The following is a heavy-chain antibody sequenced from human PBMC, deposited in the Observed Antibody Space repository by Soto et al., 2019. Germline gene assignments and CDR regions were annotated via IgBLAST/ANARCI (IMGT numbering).Heavy chain of an antibody. CDR2: IRSKANSYAT. Sequence: EVQLVESGGGLVQPGGSLKLSCAASGFTFSGSAMHWVRQASGKGLEWVGRIRSKANSYATAYAASVKGRFTISRDDSTNTDYLQMSSLDTEDTAVYYCTRPVRDYGGISFSRWGQGTLVTVSS. D-gene: IGHD4-17*01. V-gene: IGHV3-73*02. CDR1: GFTFSGSA. J-gene: IGHJ4*02. CDR3: TRPVRDYGGISFSR.